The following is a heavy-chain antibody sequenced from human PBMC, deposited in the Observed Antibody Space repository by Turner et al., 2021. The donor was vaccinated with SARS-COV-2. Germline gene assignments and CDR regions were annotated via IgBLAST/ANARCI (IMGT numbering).Heavy chain of an antibody. CDR2: SRTDGSTT. CDR3: ARVEKSEYYMDV. Sequence: EVQLVESGGGLVQPGGSLRLSCEASGFPLSSSWMHWLRQAQGEGLMCLSRSRTDGSTTNDADSLKGRFTISRDNAKNTLYLQMNSLRAEDSAVYFCARVEKSEYYMDVWGPGTTVTVSS. CDR1: GFPLSSSW. V-gene: IGHV3-74*01. J-gene: IGHJ6*02. D-gene: IGHD1-26*01.